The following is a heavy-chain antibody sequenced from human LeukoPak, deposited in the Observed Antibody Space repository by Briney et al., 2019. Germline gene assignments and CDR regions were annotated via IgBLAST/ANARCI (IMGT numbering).Heavy chain of an antibody. CDR3: AKASDYANHYYYYYLDV. V-gene: IGHV3-20*04. CDR2: ISWNSGST. Sequence: GGSLRLSCAASGFTFDDYGMSWVRQPPGRGLEWVSGISWNSGSTRYADSVKGRFTISRDNAKNSLYLQMNSLRAEDRALYYCAKASDYANHYYYYYLDVWGRGTTVTVSS. D-gene: IGHD4/OR15-4a*01. CDR1: GFTFDDYG. J-gene: IGHJ6*03.